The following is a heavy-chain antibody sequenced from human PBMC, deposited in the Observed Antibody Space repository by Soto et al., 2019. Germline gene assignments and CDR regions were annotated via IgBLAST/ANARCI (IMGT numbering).Heavy chain of an antibody. J-gene: IGHJ4*02. Sequence: QVQLQESGPGLVKPSQTLSLTCTVSGASINSGGYSWTWIRQPPGEGLEWIGYFSHTGGTYYNPSLKSRVIISIDGSMNHLSLKLKSVTAADTAVYYCARLNGDPDSWGQGTLVTVSS. CDR1: GASINSGGYS. D-gene: IGHD7-27*01. CDR3: ARLNGDPDS. V-gene: IGHV4-30-2*01. CDR2: FSHTGGT.